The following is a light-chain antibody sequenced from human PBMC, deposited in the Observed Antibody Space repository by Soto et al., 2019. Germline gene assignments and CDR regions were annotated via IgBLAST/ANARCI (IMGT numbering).Light chain of an antibody. Sequence: EVVLTQSPGTLSLSPGQRATLSCRASQSVNNNYVAWYQQKPGQAPRLLIFGSSDRATGIPDRFSGSGSGTDFTHTISRLGPEDFAVYYCQRYGSSPPYTFGQGTKGEI. CDR1: QSVNNNY. CDR2: GSS. V-gene: IGKV3-20*01. J-gene: IGKJ2*01. CDR3: QRYGSSPPYT.